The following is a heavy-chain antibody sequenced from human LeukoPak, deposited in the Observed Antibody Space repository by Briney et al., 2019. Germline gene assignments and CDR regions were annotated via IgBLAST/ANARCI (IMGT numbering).Heavy chain of an antibody. CDR1: GFTVNNNG. J-gene: IGHJ3*02. V-gene: IGHV3-23*01. D-gene: IGHD5-18*01. Sequence: GGSLRLSCAVSGFTVNNNGMTWVRQAPGKGLEWVSSIFASSTRTTYADSVKGRFTISRDNSKNTLYLQMTSLRAEDTAVYYCARDRDTSMVHDAFDIWGQGTMVTVSS. CDR3: ARDRDTSMVHDAFDI. CDR2: IFASSTRT.